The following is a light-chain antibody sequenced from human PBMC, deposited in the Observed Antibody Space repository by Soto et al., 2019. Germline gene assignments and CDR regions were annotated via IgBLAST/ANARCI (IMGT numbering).Light chain of an antibody. V-gene: IGKV3-15*01. CDR3: QQYNNWTLT. CDR1: QSVSGN. J-gene: IGKJ4*01. CDR2: GAS. Sequence: EIVMTQSPATLSVSPGERATLSCRASQSVSGNLVWYQQKPGQPPRLLIYGASTRATGIPARFSGSGSGTEFTLTIGSLQSEDFAVYYCQQYNNWTLTFGGGTKVEIK.